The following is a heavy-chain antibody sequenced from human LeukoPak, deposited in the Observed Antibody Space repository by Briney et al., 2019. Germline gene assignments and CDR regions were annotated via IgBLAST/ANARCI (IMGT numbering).Heavy chain of an antibody. CDR3: ARVITMVRGVIIKTNFDY. CDR1: GYSISSGYY. V-gene: IGHV4-38-2*02. J-gene: IGHJ4*02. CDR2: IYHSGST. D-gene: IGHD3-10*01. Sequence: SETLSLTCTVSGYSISSGYYWGWIRQPPGKGLEWIGSIYHSGSTYYNLSLKSRVTISVDTSKNQFSLKLSSVTAAVTAVYYCARVITMVRGVIIKTNFDYWGQGTLVTVSS.